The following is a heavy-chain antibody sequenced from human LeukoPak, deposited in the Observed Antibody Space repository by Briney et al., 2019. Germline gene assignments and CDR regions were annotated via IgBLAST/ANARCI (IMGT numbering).Heavy chain of an antibody. CDR1: GGTFSSYA. J-gene: IGHJ6*03. CDR2: IIPIFGTA. D-gene: IGHD2-15*01. V-gene: IGHV1-69*06. CDR3: ATLCCGSYYMDV. Sequence: SVKVSCKASGGTFSSYAISWVRQAPGQGLEWMGGIIPIFGTANYAQKFQGRVTITADKSTSTAYMELSSLRSEDTAVYYCATLCCGSYYMDVWGKGTTVTVSS.